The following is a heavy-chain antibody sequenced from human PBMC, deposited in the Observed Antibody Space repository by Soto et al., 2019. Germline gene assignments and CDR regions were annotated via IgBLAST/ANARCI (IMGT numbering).Heavy chain of an antibody. V-gene: IGHV3-66*01. Sequence: GGSLRLSCAASGFTVSSNYMSWVRQAPGKGLEWVSVIYSGGSTYYADSVKGRFTISRDNSKNTLYLQMNSLRAEDTAVYYCARAKFGELSYYYYYMDVWGKGTTVTVSS. D-gene: IGHD3-10*02. CDR1: GFTVSSNY. CDR2: IYSGGST. J-gene: IGHJ6*03. CDR3: ARAKFGELSYYYYYMDV.